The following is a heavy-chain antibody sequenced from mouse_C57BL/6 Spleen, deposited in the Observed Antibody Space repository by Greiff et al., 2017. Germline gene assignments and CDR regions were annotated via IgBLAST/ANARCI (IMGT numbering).Heavy chain of an antibody. D-gene: IGHD1-1*01. CDR3: ARLYCSSYDYAMGC. Sequence: EVQLQQSGAELVKPGASVKLSCTASGFTITDYYMHWVKQRTEQGLEWIGRIDPEDGDTKYDPKFQGKATITADTSSNTAYLQLSSLTSDDTAVYYCARLYCSSYDYAMGCWGQGTSVTVAS. CDR1: GFTITDYY. J-gene: IGHJ4*01. CDR2: IDPEDGDT. V-gene: IGHV14-2*01.